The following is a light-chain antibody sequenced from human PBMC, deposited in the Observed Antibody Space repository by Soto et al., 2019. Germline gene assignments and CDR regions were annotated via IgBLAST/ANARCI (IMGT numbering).Light chain of an antibody. J-gene: IGKJ3*01. CDR3: QQYDSSPFT. CDR2: GAS. Sequence: EIVLTQSPGTLSLSPGERATLSCRASQSVTSNYLAWYQQKPGQAPRLLIYGASSRATGIPDRFSGSGSGTDFILTINRLEPEDFAVYYCQQYDSSPFTFGPGTKVDIK. CDR1: QSVTSNY. V-gene: IGKV3-20*01.